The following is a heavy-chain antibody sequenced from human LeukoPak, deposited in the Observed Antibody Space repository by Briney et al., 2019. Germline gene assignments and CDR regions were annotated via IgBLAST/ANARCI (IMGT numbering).Heavy chain of an antibody. CDR1: GGSFSGYY. V-gene: IGHV4-34*01. D-gene: IGHD5-18*01. J-gene: IGHJ4*02. CDR2: INHSGST. CDR3: ARGVRIQLWPFDY. Sequence: SETLSLTCAVYGGSFSGYYWSWIRQPPGKGLEWIGEINHSGSTNYNPSLKSRATISVDTSKNQFSLKLSSVTAADTAVYYCARGVRIQLWPFDYWGQGTLVTVSS.